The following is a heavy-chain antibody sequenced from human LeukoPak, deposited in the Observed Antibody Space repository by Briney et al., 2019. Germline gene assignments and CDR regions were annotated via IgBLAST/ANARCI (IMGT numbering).Heavy chain of an antibody. J-gene: IGHJ4*02. CDR3: ARDRGSTTMVRGVNHF. D-gene: IGHD3-10*01. CDR2: ISSGSATI. V-gene: IGHV3-48*04. CDR1: GFTFSTYS. Sequence: GGSLRLSCEASGFTFSTYSMNWVRQAPGKGLEWVSHISSGSATIYYADSVKGRFTISRDNAKNSLYLQMNSLRAEDTAVYYCARDRGSTTMVRGVNHFWGQGTLVTVSS.